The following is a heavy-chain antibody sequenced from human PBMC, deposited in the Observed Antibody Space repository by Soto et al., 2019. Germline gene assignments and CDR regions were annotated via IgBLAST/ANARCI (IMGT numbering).Heavy chain of an antibody. CDR3: ARALYESRASDI. D-gene: IGHD3-22*01. J-gene: IGHJ3*02. Sequence: QVQLVQSGAEVKKPGSSVKVSCKASGGTFSSYAISWVRQAPGQGLEWMGGIMPIFGTAIYAQKFQGRVTITADESTSTAYMELSSLRSEDTAAYFCARALYESRASDIWGQGTLVTVSS. CDR2: IMPIFGTA. CDR1: GGTFSSYA. V-gene: IGHV1-69*12.